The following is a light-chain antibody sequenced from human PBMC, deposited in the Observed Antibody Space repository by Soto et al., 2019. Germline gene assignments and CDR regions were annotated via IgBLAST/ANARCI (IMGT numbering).Light chain of an antibody. CDR3: TSYVGNDIWV. Sequence: QSVLTQPPSASGSPGQSVTISCTGTSSDVGAYKYVSWYQQYPGKAPKLMIYEVTKRPSGVPDRFSGSKSGNTASLTGSGLQAEDEADYYCTSYVGNDIWVFGGGTKLTVL. J-gene: IGLJ3*02. CDR1: SSDVGAYKY. CDR2: EVT. V-gene: IGLV2-8*01.